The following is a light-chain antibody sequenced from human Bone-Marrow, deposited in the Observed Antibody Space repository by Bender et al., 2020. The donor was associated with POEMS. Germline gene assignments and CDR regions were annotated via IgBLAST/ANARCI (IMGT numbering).Light chain of an antibody. CDR1: SIGRNP. CDR2: ADD. CDR3: STGDDRLNAWL. V-gene: IGLV1-44*01. Sequence: QSVLTQPPSASGTPGQRVTIPCSGGSIGRNPNNWSQQLPGTAPRLVIDADDRRPSGVPNRFSASKSGSSASLAISGRQSGDAADYYGSTGDDRLNAWLFGGGTKLTVL. J-gene: IGLJ3*02.